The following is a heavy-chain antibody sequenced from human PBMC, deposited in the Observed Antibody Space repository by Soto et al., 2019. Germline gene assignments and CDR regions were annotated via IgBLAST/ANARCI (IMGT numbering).Heavy chain of an antibody. CDR1: AFTVRSHY. CDR2: ISSDDGT. Sequence: EVQLVETGGGLIQPGGSLRLSCAASAFTVRSHYMSWVRQAPGKGLEWVSTISSDDGTYYTDSVKGRFAISRDNTKNTLYLQMNSLTAEDTAVDYCARDVMSVAGSADYWGQGTLVAVSS. V-gene: IGHV3-53*02. J-gene: IGHJ4*02. CDR3: ARDVMSVAGSADY. D-gene: IGHD6-19*01.